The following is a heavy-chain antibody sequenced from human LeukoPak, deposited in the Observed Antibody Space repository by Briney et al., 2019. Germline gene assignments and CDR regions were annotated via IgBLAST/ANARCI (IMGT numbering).Heavy chain of an antibody. CDR3: AKSRIRGVSSAFDI. J-gene: IGHJ3*02. CDR2: IKQDGSEK. Sequence: GGSLRLSCAASGFTFSSYWMSWVRQAPGKGLEWVASIKQDGSEKYYVDSVKGRFTISRDNAKNSLYLQMNSLRAEDTAVYYCAKSRIRGVSSAFDIWGQGTMVTVSS. V-gene: IGHV3-7*02. D-gene: IGHD3-10*01. CDR1: GFTFSSYW.